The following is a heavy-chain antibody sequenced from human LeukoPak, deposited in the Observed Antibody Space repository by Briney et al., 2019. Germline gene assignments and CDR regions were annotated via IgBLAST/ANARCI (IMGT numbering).Heavy chain of an antibody. Sequence: PGGSLRLSCTSSGFTLTEYAMSWFRQAPGKGLEWIGFIRGKAYGATTQYAASVEGRFSISRDGSTSIGYLQMNSLKTEDTAVYYCTRDTRGGGSPAGPLWGQGTLVTVSS. CDR3: TRDTRGGGSPAGPL. D-gene: IGHD2-2*01. CDR2: IRGKAYGATT. J-gene: IGHJ4*02. V-gene: IGHV3-49*01. CDR1: GFTLTEYA.